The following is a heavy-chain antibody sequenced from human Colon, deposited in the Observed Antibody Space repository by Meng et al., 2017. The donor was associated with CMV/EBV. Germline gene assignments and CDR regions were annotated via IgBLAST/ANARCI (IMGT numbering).Heavy chain of an antibody. CDR2: IKEDGSEK. V-gene: IGHV3-7*01. CDR3: ARDPFIKAFDI. CDR1: GFTFSDYW. Sequence: GESLKISCAASGFTFSDYWMTWLRQAPGRGLELVAHIKEDGSEKYFVGSVKGRFTISRDNAKNSLYLQMNSLRAEDTAVYYCARDPFIKAFDIWGQGT. J-gene: IGHJ3*02.